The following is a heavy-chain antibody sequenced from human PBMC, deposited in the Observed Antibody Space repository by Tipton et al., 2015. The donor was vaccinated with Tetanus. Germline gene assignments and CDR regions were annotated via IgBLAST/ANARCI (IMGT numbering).Heavy chain of an antibody. J-gene: IGHJ4*02. Sequence: SLRLSCAASGFTFRNYWMHWVRQAPGKGLVWVSRINGEASDTGYADSVKGRLSISRDNTKNMLYLQINSLRPEDTAVYYCAKDLAAYCGGDCFSFDYWGQGTLVTVSS. CDR1: GFTFRNYW. CDR3: AKDLAAYCGGDCFSFDY. V-gene: IGHV3-74*01. D-gene: IGHD2-21*02. CDR2: INGEASDT.